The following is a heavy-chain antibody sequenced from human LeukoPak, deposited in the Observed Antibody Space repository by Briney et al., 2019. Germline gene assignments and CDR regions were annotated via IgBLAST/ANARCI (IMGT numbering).Heavy chain of an antibody. J-gene: IGHJ4*02. Sequence: RGSLRLSCAASGFTLSSYSMNWVRQAPGKGLEWVSYISSSSSTIYYADSVKGRFTIPRDNAKNSLYLHMNSLRAEDTAVYYCARDQSSGRSASSYWGQGTLVTVSS. CDR3: ARDQSSGRSASSY. CDR1: GFTLSSYS. D-gene: IGHD3-22*01. V-gene: IGHV3-48*01. CDR2: ISSSSSTI.